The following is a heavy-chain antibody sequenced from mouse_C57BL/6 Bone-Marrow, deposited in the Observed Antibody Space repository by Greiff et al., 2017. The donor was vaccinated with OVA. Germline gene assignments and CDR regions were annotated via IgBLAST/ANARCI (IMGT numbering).Heavy chain of an antibody. Sequence: QVQLQQSGPGLVQPSQSLSITCTVSGFSLTSYGVHWVRQSPGKGLGWLGVIWRGGSTDSTEAFMYRLSITKDNSKSQVFFKMNSLQADDSAIYYCAKTGYYGFAYWGQGTLVTVSA. CDR2: IWRGGST. J-gene: IGHJ3*01. CDR1: GFSLTSYG. CDR3: AKTGYYGFAY. D-gene: IGHD2-3*01. V-gene: IGHV2-5*01.